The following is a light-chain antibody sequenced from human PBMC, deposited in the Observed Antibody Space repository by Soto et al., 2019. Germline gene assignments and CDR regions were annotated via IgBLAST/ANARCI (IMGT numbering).Light chain of an antibody. CDR1: SNDVGGYNY. J-gene: IGLJ1*01. CDR3: SSFTSTSTFV. V-gene: IGLV2-14*01. Sequence: QSALTQPASVSGSPGQSITMSCTGTSNDVGGYNYVSWFQQHPGKAPKLPIFEVSNRPSGVSHRFSGSKSGNTASLTISGLQAEDEADYYCSSFTSTSTFVFGSGTKVTVL. CDR2: EVS.